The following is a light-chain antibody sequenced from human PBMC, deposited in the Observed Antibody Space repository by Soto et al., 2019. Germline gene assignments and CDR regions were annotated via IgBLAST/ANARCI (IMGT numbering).Light chain of an antibody. CDR3: LQPHNWPGT. CDR2: GAS. CDR1: QNIKNN. V-gene: IGKV3D-15*03. Sequence: IMMTQSPATLSGAAGESGTLSCRASQNIKNNLAWYQQKPGQAPSLLVYGASNRAPGSPARFSGAGSGTEFTLTISVVRPEDSALYSCLQPHNWPGTFGQGTRLEIK. J-gene: IGKJ5*01.